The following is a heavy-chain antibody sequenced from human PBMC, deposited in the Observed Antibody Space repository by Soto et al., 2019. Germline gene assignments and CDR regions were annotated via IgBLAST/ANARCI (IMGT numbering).Heavy chain of an antibody. V-gene: IGHV3-21*01. CDR2: ISSSSSYI. Sequence: PGGSLRLSCAASGFTFSSYSMNWVRQAPGKGLEWVSSISSSSSYIYYADSVKGRFTISRDNAKNSLYLQMNSLRAEDTAVYYCARDNFYYYDSSGYYYHRPPTYYYYGMDVWGQGTTVTVSS. CDR3: ARDNFYYYDSSGYYYHRPPTYYYYGMDV. CDR1: GFTFSSYS. D-gene: IGHD3-22*01. J-gene: IGHJ6*02.